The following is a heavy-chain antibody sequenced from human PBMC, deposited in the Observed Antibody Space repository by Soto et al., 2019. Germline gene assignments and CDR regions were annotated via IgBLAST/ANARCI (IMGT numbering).Heavy chain of an antibody. Sequence: SETLSLTCAVYGGSFSGYYWSWIRQPPGKGLEWIGEINHSGSTNYNPSLKSRVTISVDTSKNQFSLKLSSVPAADTAVYYCASDYADAFDIWGQGTMVTVSS. D-gene: IGHD3-16*01. V-gene: IGHV4-34*01. J-gene: IGHJ3*02. CDR3: ASDYADAFDI. CDR2: INHSGST. CDR1: GGSFSGYY.